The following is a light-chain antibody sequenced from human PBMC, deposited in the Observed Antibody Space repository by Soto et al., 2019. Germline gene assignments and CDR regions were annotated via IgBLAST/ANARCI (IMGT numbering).Light chain of an antibody. CDR1: QSVSSSY. CDR2: AAS. V-gene: IGKV3-20*01. CDR3: QQYGSAPRT. Sequence: EIVLTQSPGTLSSSAGERATLSCRASQSVSSSYLAWYQQKPGQAPRLLIYAASFRATAIPHRFSGSGSGTDFTLTISRLEPEDFAVYYCQQYGSAPRTFGQGTKVDIK. J-gene: IGKJ1*01.